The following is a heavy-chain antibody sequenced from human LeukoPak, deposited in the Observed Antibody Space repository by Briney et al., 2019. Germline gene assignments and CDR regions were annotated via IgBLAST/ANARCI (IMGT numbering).Heavy chain of an antibody. D-gene: IGHD4-23*01. CDR2: INPSGGST. CDR3: TRETPSRYFDY. CDR1: GYTFTSYY. Sequence: ASVKVSCKASGYTFTSYYMHWVRQAPGQGLEWMGIINPSGGSTSYAQKFQGRVTMTRDTSTSTVYMELSSLRSEDTAVYYCTRETPSRYFDYWGQGTLVTVSS. V-gene: IGHV1-46*01. J-gene: IGHJ4*02.